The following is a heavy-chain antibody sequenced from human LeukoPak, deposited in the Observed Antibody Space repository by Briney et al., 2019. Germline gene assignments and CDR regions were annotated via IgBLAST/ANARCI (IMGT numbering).Heavy chain of an antibody. Sequence: SETLSLTCTVSGGSIRSYYWSWIRQPPGKGLEWIGYIFYAGSTTYNPSLKGRVTISIDTSKNQFSLKLNSVTAADTAVYYCASGERGYSYGPLDYWGQGTLVTVSS. J-gene: IGHJ4*02. CDR1: GGSIRSYY. D-gene: IGHD5-18*01. CDR2: IFYAGST. V-gene: IGHV4-59*08. CDR3: ASGERGYSYGPLDY.